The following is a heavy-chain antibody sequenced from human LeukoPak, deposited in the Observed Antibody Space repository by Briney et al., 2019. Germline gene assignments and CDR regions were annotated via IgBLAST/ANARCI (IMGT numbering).Heavy chain of an antibody. CDR3: ARDQGSSSWYTNPNWYFDL. CDR1: GYTFTSYV. J-gene: IGHJ2*01. D-gene: IGHD6-13*01. V-gene: IGHV1-3*03. CDR2: INAGNGNT. Sequence: ASVKVSCKASGYTFTSYVIHWVRQAPGQRLEWMGWINAGNGNTKYSQEFQDRVTITRDTSASTVYMELSSLRSEDTAVYYCARDQGSSSWYTNPNWYFDLWGRGTLDTVSS.